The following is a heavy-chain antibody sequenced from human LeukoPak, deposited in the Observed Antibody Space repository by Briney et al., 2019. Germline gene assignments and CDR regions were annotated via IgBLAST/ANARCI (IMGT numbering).Heavy chain of an antibody. CDR3: ARDVVGATTWFDP. Sequence: PGGSLRLSCAASGFTFSSYSMNWVRQAPGKGLEWVSSISSSSSYIYYADSVKGRFTIPRDNAKNSLYLQMNSLRAEDTAVYYCARDVVGATTWFDPWGQGTLVTVSS. V-gene: IGHV3-21*01. J-gene: IGHJ5*02. CDR2: ISSSSSYI. CDR1: GFTFSSYS. D-gene: IGHD1-26*01.